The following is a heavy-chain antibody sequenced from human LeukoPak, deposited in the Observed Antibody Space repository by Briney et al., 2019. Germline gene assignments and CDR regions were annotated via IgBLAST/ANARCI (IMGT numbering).Heavy chain of an antibody. V-gene: IGHV4-59*11. CDR2: VYYNGLT. D-gene: IGHD3-3*01. CDR1: GGSISPHY. Sequence: SETLSLTCTVSGGSISPHYWTWIRQTPGKGLEWIGYVYYNGLTSYNASLRSRLILSVDTSKNQFSLKLSSVTAADTAVYYCARTFWSGYYNYYYGMDVWGQGTTVTVSS. CDR3: ARTFWSGYYNYYYGMDV. J-gene: IGHJ6*02.